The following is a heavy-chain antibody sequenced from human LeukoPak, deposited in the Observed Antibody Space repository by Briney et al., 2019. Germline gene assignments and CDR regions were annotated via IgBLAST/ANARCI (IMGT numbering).Heavy chain of an antibody. CDR3: ARDILELFYRGDAFDI. Sequence: GGSLRLSCTATGSTFSSYAMHWVRQAPGKGLEWVAVISYDGSNKYYADSVKGRFTISRDNSKNTLYLQMNSLRAEDTAVYYCARDILELFYRGDAFDIWGQGTMVTVSS. CDR2: ISYDGSNK. J-gene: IGHJ3*02. CDR1: GSTFSSYA. D-gene: IGHD3-3*01. V-gene: IGHV3-30*04.